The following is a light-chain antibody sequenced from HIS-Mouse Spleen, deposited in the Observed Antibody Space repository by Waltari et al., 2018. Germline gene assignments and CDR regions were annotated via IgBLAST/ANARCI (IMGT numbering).Light chain of an antibody. Sequence: SYELTQPPSVSVSPGQTARITCSGDALPKQYAYWYQQKPGQAPVLVIYKDSERPSGVPDGCSGSSSGTTVTLTISGVQAEDEADYYCQSADSSGTYEVFGGGTKLTVL. CDR3: QSADSSGTYEV. V-gene: IGLV3-25*03. J-gene: IGLJ3*02. CDR2: KDS. CDR1: ALPKQY.